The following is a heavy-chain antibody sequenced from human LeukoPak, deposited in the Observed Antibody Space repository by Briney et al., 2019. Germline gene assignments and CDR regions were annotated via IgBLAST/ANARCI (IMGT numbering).Heavy chain of an antibody. J-gene: IGHJ5*02. CDR3: AREGRNSWFDP. D-gene: IGHD2-15*01. CDR1: GGSISSYY. CDR2: IYYSGST. Sequence: SETLSLTCTVSGGSISSYYWSWIRQPPGKGLEWIGYIYYSGSTNYNPSLKSRVTISVDTSKNQFSLKLSSVTAADTAVYYCAREGRNSWFDPWGQGTLVTVSS. V-gene: IGHV4-59*12.